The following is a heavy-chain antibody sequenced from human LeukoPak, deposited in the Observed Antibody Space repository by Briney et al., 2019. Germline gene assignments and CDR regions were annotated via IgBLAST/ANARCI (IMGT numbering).Heavy chain of an antibody. Sequence: SETLSLTCTVSGGSISSYYWSWIRQPPGKGLEWIGYIYYSGSTNYNPSLKSRVTISVDPSKNQFSLKLSSVTAADTAVYYCARDQSSGSYIWFDPWGQGTLVTVSS. CDR3: ARDQSSGSYIWFDP. V-gene: IGHV4-59*01. D-gene: IGHD1-26*01. CDR1: GGSISSYY. CDR2: IYYSGST. J-gene: IGHJ5*02.